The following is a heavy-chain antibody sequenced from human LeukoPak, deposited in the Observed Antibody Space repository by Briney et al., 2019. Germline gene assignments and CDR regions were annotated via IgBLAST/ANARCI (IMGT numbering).Heavy chain of an antibody. CDR3: ARSLQSWPASMYYFDY. CDR1: GYTFTGYY. CDR2: INPNSGGT. Sequence: ASVKASCKASGYTFTGYYMHWVRQAPGQGLEWMGRINPNSGGTNYAQKFQGRVTMTRDTSISTAYMELSRLRSDDTAVYYCARSLQSWPASMYYFDYWGQGTLVTVSS. D-gene: IGHD2-2*01. J-gene: IGHJ4*02. V-gene: IGHV1-2*06.